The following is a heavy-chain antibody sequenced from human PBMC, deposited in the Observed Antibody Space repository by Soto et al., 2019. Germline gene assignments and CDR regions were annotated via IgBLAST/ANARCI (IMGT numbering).Heavy chain of an antibody. CDR1: GITFIYAW. CDR2: INSQASGGTI. V-gene: IGHV3-15*07. J-gene: IGHJ4*02. Sequence: PGGSLRLSCAASGITFIYAWMDWVRQAPWKRLEWVGRINSQASGGTIDYAAPVKGRLTISRDASKNTVYLQMDSLKTEATAVYYCTHLRSLADPYSYLWGQGT. D-gene: IGHD3-16*01. CDR3: THLRSLADPYSYL.